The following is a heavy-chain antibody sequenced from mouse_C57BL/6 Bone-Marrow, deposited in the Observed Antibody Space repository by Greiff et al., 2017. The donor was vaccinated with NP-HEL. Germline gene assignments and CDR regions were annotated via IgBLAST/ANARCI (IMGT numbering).Heavy chain of an antibody. D-gene: IGHD2-4*01. CDR1: GYSFTDYN. CDR2: INPNYGTT. J-gene: IGHJ2*01. Sequence: EVKVVESGPELVKPGASVKISCKASGYSFTDYNMNWVKQSNGKSLEWIGVINPNYGTTSYNQKFKGKATLTVDQSSSTAYMQLNSLTSEDSAVYYCARSYYDYGGHYFDYWGQGTTLTVSS. V-gene: IGHV1-39*01. CDR3: ARSYYDYGGHYFDY.